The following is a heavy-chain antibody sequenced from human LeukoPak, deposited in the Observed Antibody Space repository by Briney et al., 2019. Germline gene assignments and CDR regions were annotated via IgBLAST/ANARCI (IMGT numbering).Heavy chain of an antibody. J-gene: IGHJ4*02. Sequence: GGSLRLSCAASGFTFNRHAMSWVRQAPGKGLEWVAGIRGSGENTYYADSVKGRFTISRDNSDNTVFLQMHSLRVEDTAVYYCARTALARLVRLFDYWGQGTLVTVSS. CDR2: IRGSGENT. V-gene: IGHV3-23*01. D-gene: IGHD6-6*01. CDR1: GFTFNRHA. CDR3: ARTALARLVRLFDY.